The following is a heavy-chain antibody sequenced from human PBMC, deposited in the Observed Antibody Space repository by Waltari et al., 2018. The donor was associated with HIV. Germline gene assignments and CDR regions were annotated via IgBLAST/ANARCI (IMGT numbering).Heavy chain of an antibody. V-gene: IGHV3-73*02. D-gene: IGHD3-16*01. CDR3: TTAPGGDY. J-gene: IGHJ4*02. CDR1: RFPFRDSA. Sequence: VQLVESGGGLVQPGGSLKLPCAASRFPFRDSAVHWVRQASGKGLEWVGHIRTKPYTFATIYAESVKGRFTFSRDDSKNTAYLEMDSPKTEDTAMYYCTTAPGGDYWGQGTLVTVSS. CDR2: IRTKPYTFAT.